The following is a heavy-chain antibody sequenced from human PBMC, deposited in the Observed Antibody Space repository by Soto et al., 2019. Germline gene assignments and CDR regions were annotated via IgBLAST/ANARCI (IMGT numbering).Heavy chain of an antibody. V-gene: IGHV3-23*01. Sequence: GGSLRLSYAASGFTSSNAWINWVRQAPGKGLEWVSATSGSGGSTYYAGSVKGRFTISRDNSKNTLYLQMNSLRAEDTAVYYCAKGVAEGSSTHYYYYMDVWGKGATVTVSS. J-gene: IGHJ6*03. CDR2: TSGSGGST. CDR3: AKGVAEGSSTHYYYYMDV. CDR1: GFTSSNAW. D-gene: IGHD2-2*01.